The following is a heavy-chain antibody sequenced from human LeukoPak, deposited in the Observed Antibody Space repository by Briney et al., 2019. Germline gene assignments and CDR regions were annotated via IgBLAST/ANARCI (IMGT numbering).Heavy chain of an antibody. V-gene: IGHV4-59*01. CDR1: GGSISSYY. J-gene: IGHJ4*02. CDR2: IYYSGST. Sequence: SETLSLTCTASGGSISSYYWSWIRQPPGKGLEWIGDIYYSGSTNYNPSLKSRVTISVDTSKNQFSLKLSSVTAADTDVYYCARGVGAKGIDYWGQGTLVTVSS. CDR3: ARGVGAKGIDY. D-gene: IGHD1-26*01.